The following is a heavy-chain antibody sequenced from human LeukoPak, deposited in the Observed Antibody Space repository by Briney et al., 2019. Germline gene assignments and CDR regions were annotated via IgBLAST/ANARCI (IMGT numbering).Heavy chain of an antibody. CDR2: VDPEDGVI. J-gene: IGHJ4*02. CDR1: GYTLIELS. D-gene: IGHD1-26*01. V-gene: IGHV1-24*01. Sequence: ASVKVSCKVSGYTLIELSMHWVRQAPGKGLEWMRGVDPEDGVIIYAQKFQGRVTMTEDTSTDTAYMELSSLRSEDTAVYYCAIDVGELLTYWGQGTLVTVSS. CDR3: AIDVGELLTY.